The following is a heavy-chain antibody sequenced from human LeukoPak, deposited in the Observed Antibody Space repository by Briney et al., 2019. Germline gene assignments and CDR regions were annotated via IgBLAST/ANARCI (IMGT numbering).Heavy chain of an antibody. J-gene: IGHJ4*02. CDR2: VFTSGST. Sequence: PSQTLSLTCTVSGGSISSGGYYWGWIWQPAGKGLEWIGRVFTSGSTNYNPSLKSRVTISMDKSKNQFSLKLSSVTAADTAVYYCARLYSSASIGVLYFDYWGQGALVTVSS. D-gene: IGHD6-6*01. CDR1: GGSISSGGYY. CDR3: ARLYSSASIGVLYFDY. V-gene: IGHV4-61*02.